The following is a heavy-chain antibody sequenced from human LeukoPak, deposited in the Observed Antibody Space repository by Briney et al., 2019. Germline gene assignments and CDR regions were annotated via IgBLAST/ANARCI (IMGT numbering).Heavy chain of an antibody. CDR3: ARARSYRHQLNALSYWFDP. Sequence: GASVRVSCKSSGYTFADYDINWVRQAAGQGLEWMGWMNPDSGNTGYAQKFQGRVTMTRDTSTNTAYMELTSLRSEDTAVYYCARARSYRHQLNALSYWFDPWGQGTLVTVSS. J-gene: IGHJ5*02. D-gene: IGHD5-24*01. CDR2: MNPDSGNT. CDR1: GYTFADYD. V-gene: IGHV1-8*02.